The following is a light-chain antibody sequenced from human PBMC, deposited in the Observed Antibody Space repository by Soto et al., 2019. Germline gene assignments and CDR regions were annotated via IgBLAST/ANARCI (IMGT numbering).Light chain of an antibody. Sequence: DIKRTQSPYTLSASVGDRVTITCRASQGISNYLAWYQQKPGKVPKLLIYAASTLQSGVPSRFSGSGSGTDFTLTISSLQPEDVATYYCQKYNSATWAFGQGTKLDIK. CDR2: AAS. CDR1: QGISNY. V-gene: IGKV1-27*01. J-gene: IGKJ1*01. CDR3: QKYNSATWA.